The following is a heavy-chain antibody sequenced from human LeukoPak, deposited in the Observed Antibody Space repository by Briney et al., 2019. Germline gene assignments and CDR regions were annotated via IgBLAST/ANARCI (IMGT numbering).Heavy chain of an antibody. D-gene: IGHD6-6*01. CDR2: ITSSNNHI. Sequence: PGGSLRLSCAGSGFTFSSYSMNWVRQAPGKGLEWVSSITSSNNHIYYADSMKGRFTISRDNAKNSLYLQMNSLRAEDTAVYYCARSSSSSNYFDYWGQGTLVTVSS. CDR1: GFTFSSYS. J-gene: IGHJ4*01. V-gene: IGHV3-21*01. CDR3: ARSSSSSNYFDY.